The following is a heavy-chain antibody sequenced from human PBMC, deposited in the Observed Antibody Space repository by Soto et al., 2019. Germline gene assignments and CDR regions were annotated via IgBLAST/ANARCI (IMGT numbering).Heavy chain of an antibody. D-gene: IGHD3-10*01. CDR1: VGSSTYSY. CDR3: ARGNSFGSGIGYSDH. J-gene: IGHJ4*02. V-gene: IGHV4-59*08. Sequence: PSEALALTCTAFVGSSTYSYWNWIRAHPGKGLEWIGYIYYSGGTKYSPSLKSRVTISVDTSKNQFSLKLRSVTAADTAIYYCARGNSFGSGIGYSDHWGQG. CDR2: IYYSGGT.